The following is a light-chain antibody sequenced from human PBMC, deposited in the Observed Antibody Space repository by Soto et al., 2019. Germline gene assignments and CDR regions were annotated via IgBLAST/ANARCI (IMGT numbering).Light chain of an antibody. CDR3: HQYYSPPFA. V-gene: IGKV4-1*01. CDR2: WAS. J-gene: IGKJ3*01. CDR1: QTILYGSNNKNY. Sequence: IVMTQSPESLGVSLGERATINCKSNQTILYGSNNKNYFSWYQQKPGQPPKLLIYWASTRKYGVPERFSGSGSGTDFTLSITNLQAEDVAVYYCHQYYSPPFAFGPGTKVHL.